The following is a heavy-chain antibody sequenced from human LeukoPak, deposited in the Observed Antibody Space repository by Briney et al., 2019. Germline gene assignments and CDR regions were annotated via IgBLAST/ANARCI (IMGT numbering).Heavy chain of an antibody. CDR1: GGSISSYY. CDR3: ARGGWAAAGARYFDY. Sequence: SETLSLTCTVSGGSISSYYWSWVRQPAGKGLEWIGRIYSSGSTNYSPSLKSRVTMSVHPSKNQFSLKPSSVTAADTAVYYCARGGWAAAGARYFDYWGQGTLVTVSS. J-gene: IGHJ4*02. CDR2: IYSSGST. V-gene: IGHV4-4*07. D-gene: IGHD6-13*01.